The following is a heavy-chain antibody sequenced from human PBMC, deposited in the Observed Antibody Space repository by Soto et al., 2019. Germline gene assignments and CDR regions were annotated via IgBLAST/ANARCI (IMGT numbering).Heavy chain of an antibody. V-gene: IGHV3-15*01. CDR1: GFTFSNAW. D-gene: IGHD4-17*01. CDR3: TTWTTVTRFGSENFDY. CDR2: IKSKTDGGTT. Sequence: GGSLRLSCAASGFTFSNAWMSWVRQAPGKGLEWVGRIKSKTDGGTTDYAAPVKGRFTISRDDSKNTLYLQMNSLKTEDTAVYYCTTWTTVTRFGSENFDYWGQGTLVTVSS. J-gene: IGHJ4*02.